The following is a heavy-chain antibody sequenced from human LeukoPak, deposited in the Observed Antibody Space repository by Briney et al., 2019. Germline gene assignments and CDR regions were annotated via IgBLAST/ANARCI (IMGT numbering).Heavy chain of an antibody. D-gene: IGHD1-14*01. CDR1: GGSISSYY. J-gene: IGHJ3*02. CDR3: ARRKYREGAFDI. Sequence: PSETLSLTCTVSGGSISSYYWSWIRQPAGKGLEWIGRIYTSGSTNYNPSLKSRVTISVDKSKNQFSLKPSSVTAADTAVYYCARRKYREGAFDIWGQGTMVTVSS. CDR2: IYTSGST. V-gene: IGHV4-4*07.